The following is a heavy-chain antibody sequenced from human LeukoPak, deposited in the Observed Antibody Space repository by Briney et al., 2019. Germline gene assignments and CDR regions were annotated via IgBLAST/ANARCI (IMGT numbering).Heavy chain of an antibody. V-gene: IGHV4-30-2*01. CDR2: IYHSGST. CDR1: GGSISSGGYS. CDR3: ARMGVYYDSSGYSYYYYGMDV. D-gene: IGHD3-22*01. Sequence: PSGTLSLTCAVSGGSISSGGYSWSWIRQPPGKGLEWIGYIYHSGSTYYNPSLKSRVTISVDRSKNQFSLKLSSVTAADTAVYYCARMGVYYDSSGYSYYYYGMDVWGQGTTVTVSS. J-gene: IGHJ6*02.